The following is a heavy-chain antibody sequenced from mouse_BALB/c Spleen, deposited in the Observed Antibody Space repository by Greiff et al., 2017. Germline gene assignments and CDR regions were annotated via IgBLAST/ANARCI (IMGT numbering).Heavy chain of an antibody. CDR2: INPSTGYT. Sequence: QVQLQQSGAELAKPGASVKMSCKASGYTFTSYWMHWVKQRPGQGLEWIGYINPSTGYTEYNQKFKDKATLTADKSSSTAYMQLSSLTSEDSAVYYCARSGYYRYDTDYWGQGTTLTVSA. CDR1: GYTFTSYW. V-gene: IGHV1-7*01. J-gene: IGHJ2*01. CDR3: ARSGYYRYDTDY. D-gene: IGHD2-14*01.